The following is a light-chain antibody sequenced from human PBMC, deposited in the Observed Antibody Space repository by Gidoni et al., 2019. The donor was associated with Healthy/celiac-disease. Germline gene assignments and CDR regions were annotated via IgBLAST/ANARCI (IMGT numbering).Light chain of an antibody. V-gene: IGLV1-40*01. CDR3: QSYDSSLSGAV. CDR2: VNS. Sequence: QSVLTQPPSASGPPVPRVTICCTGSSTNIGAVYDVHWYQQLPGTAPKLLIYVNSKRPSGVPDRFSGSKSGTSASLAITGLQAEDEADYYCQSYDSSLSGAVFGGGTKLTVL. CDR1: STNIGAVYD. J-gene: IGLJ2*01.